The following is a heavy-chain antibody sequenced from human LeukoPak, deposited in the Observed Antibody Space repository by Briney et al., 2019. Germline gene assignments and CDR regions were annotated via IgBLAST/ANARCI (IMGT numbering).Heavy chain of an antibody. CDR1: GFTFDDYA. D-gene: IGHD3-16*01. Sequence: GGSLRLSCAASGFTFDDYAMHWVRQAPGKGLEWVSGISWNSGSIGYTDSVKGRFTISRDNAKNSLYLQVNSLRAEDTALYYCAKDRVAAPPALFGCFDYWGQGILVTVSS. CDR2: ISWNSGSI. V-gene: IGHV3-9*01. J-gene: IGHJ4*02. CDR3: AKDRVAAPPALFGCFDY.